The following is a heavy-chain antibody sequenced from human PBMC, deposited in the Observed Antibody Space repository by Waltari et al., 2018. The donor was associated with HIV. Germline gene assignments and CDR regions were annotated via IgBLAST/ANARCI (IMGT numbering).Heavy chain of an antibody. J-gene: IGHJ4*02. CDR2: IYYSGST. CDR1: GGSISSSSYY. Sequence: QLQLQESGPGLVKPSETLSLTCTGPGGSISSSSYYSGWIRQPPATGLAWIGSIYYSGSTYYNPSLKSRVTISVDTSKNQFSLKLSSVTAADTAVYYCARRWRYYDSSGRPAYFDYWGQGTLVTVSS. D-gene: IGHD3-22*01. CDR3: ARRWRYYDSSGRPAYFDY. V-gene: IGHV4-39*01.